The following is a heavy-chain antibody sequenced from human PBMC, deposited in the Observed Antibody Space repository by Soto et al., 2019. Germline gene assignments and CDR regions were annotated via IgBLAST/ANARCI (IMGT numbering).Heavy chain of an antibody. Sequence: SSETLSLTCTVSGGSISSYYWSWIRQPPGKGLEWIGYIYYSGSTNYNPSLKSRVTISVDTSKNQFSLKLSSVTAADTAVYYCARDIGSGWYRGYFDYCGQGTLVTVSS. J-gene: IGHJ4*02. CDR2: IYYSGST. D-gene: IGHD6-19*01. V-gene: IGHV4-59*01. CDR1: GGSISSYY. CDR3: ARDIGSGWYRGYFDY.